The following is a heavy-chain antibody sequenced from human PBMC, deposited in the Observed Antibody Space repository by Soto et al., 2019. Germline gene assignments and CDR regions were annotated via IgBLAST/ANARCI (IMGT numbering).Heavy chain of an antibody. J-gene: IGHJ6*02. D-gene: IGHD3-22*01. Sequence: GGSLRLSCAASGFTFSSYSMNWVRQAPGEGLEWVSSISSSSSYIYYADSVKGRFTISRDNAKNSLYLQMNSLRAEDTAVYYCARDTPFSRDSSGYYSARHDYYYYYGMDVWGQGTTVTVSS. V-gene: IGHV3-21*01. CDR3: ARDTPFSRDSSGYYSARHDYYYYYGMDV. CDR1: GFTFSSYS. CDR2: ISSSSSYI.